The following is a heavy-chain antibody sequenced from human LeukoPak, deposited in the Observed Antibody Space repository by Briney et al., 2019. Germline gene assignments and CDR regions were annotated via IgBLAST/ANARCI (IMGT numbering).Heavy chain of an antibody. CDR1: GGSISSYY. J-gene: IGHJ3*02. D-gene: IGHD2-2*01. V-gene: IGHV4-59*12. Sequence: SETLSLTCTVSGGSISSYYWSWIRQPPGKGLEWIGYIHYSGSTNYNPSLKSRVTISVDTSKNQFSLKLSSVTAADTAVYYCARDPSRQLPRSDAFDIWGQGTMVTVSS. CDR2: IHYSGST. CDR3: ARDPSRQLPRSDAFDI.